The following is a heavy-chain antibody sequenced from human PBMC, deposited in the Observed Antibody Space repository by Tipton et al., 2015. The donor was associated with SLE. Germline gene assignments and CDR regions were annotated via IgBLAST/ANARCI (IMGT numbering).Heavy chain of an antibody. J-gene: IGHJ4*02. CDR2: IYQSGST. V-gene: IGHV4-38-2*02. D-gene: IGHD3-22*01. CDR1: GYSISSGYY. CDR3: ARQHDTRGYYYI. Sequence: LRLSCTVSGYSISSGYYWGWIRQPPGKGLEWIGSIYQSGSTYYNPSLKSRATISVDTSKNHFSLKLTSVTAADTAVYHCARQHDTRGYYYIWSQGTLVTVSS.